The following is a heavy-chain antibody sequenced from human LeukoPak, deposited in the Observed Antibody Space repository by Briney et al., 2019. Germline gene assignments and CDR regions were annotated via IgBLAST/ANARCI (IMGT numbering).Heavy chain of an antibody. Sequence: GGSLRLSCGASGFTFSTYAMSWVRQAPGKGLEWVSGISGSGGSTYYADSVKGRFTISRDSSKNTLYLQMNSLRAQDTAVYYCANRGSRGLFDIWGQGKMVTVSS. D-gene: IGHD3-16*01. J-gene: IGHJ3*02. CDR1: GFTFSTYA. V-gene: IGHV3-23*01. CDR3: ANRGSRGLFDI. CDR2: ISGSGGST.